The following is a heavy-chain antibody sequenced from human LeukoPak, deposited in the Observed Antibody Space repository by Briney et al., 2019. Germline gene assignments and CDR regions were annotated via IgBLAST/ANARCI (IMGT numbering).Heavy chain of an antibody. J-gene: IGHJ4*02. CDR1: GFTFSSYA. CDR3: ARTPLVRYFDS. D-gene: IGHD2-2*01. CDR2: VSGSGGTT. V-gene: IGHV3-23*01. Sequence: GGSLRLSCAASGFTFSSYAMSWVRQTRGKGLEWVSAVSGSGGTTYYAHSVKGRFTISRDNSKNPMYLQMHSLRAEDKELYYCARTPLVRYFDSWGQGTLATVSS.